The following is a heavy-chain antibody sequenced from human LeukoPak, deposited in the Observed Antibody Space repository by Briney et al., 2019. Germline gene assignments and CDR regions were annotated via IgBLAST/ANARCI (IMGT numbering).Heavy chain of an antibody. CDR2: LTDSGGST. Sequence: PGGSLRLSCAASGLTLTSHPMSWVRQAPGQGLEWVSRLTDSGGSTYYADSVKGRFTISRDNSKNTLYLQMNSLRAEDTAEYYCAKHQYPTPPRFPVFGGDTYYYYMDVWGKGTTVTVSS. D-gene: IGHD3-3*01. CDR3: AKHQYPTPPRFPVFGGDTYYYYMDV. J-gene: IGHJ6*03. V-gene: IGHV3-23*01. CDR1: GLTLTSHP.